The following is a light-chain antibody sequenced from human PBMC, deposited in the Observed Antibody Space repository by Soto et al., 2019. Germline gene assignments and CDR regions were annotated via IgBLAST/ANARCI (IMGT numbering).Light chain of an antibody. J-gene: IGLJ1*01. CDR1: SSDVGGYNY. Sequence: QYAQGQPGSVCGSPGQSITISCTGTSSDVGGYNYVSWYQQHPGKAPKLMIYEVSNRPSGVSNRFSGSKSGNTASLTISGLQAEDQADHYCSSYTSSSTLVFGTGTKVTVL. V-gene: IGLV2-14*01. CDR3: SSYTSSSTLV. CDR2: EVS.